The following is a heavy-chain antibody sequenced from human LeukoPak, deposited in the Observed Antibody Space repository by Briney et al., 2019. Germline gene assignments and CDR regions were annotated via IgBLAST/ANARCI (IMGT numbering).Heavy chain of an antibody. Sequence: GGSLRLSCAASGFTFSTHWMSWVRQAPGKGLEWVANIKQDGSEKYYVDSVKGRFTISRDNAKNTLDLQMNNLRVEDTAVYYCVRDGVGAPPFDYWGEGVLVTVSS. J-gene: IGHJ4*02. CDR3: VRDGVGAPPFDY. CDR1: GFTFSTHW. CDR2: IKQDGSEK. D-gene: IGHD1-26*01. V-gene: IGHV3-7*01.